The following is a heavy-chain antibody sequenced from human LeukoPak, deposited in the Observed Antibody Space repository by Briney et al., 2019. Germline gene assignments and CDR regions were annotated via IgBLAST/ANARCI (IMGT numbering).Heavy chain of an antibody. CDR1: GGTFSSYA. D-gene: IGHD3-22*01. CDR2: MIPIFGTA. J-gene: IGHJ4*02. V-gene: IGHV1-69*05. CDR3: ARSHYYDSSGYYYAVDY. Sequence: ASVKVSCKASGGTFSSYAISWVRQAPGQVLEWMGGMIPIFGTANYAQKFQGRVTITTDESTSTAYMELSSLRSEDTAVYYCARSHYYDSSGYYYAVDYWGQGTLVTVSS.